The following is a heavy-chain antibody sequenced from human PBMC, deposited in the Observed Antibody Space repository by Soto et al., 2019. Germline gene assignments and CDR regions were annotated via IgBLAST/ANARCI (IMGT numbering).Heavy chain of an antibody. CDR1: GHIFNNYT. D-gene: IGHD4-4*01. CDR3: ARAVDYSNPKIDGDYSYYMDV. J-gene: IGHJ6*03. V-gene: IGHV1-69*02. Sequence: QVQLVQSGAEVKKPGSSVKVSCNASGHIFNNYTISWVRQAPGQGLEWIGRIIPILGIANYAQKFQGRVTITADKSTNTAYMELSSLRSEDTAVYYCARAVDYSNPKIDGDYSYYMDVWGKGTTVTVSS. CDR2: IIPILGIA.